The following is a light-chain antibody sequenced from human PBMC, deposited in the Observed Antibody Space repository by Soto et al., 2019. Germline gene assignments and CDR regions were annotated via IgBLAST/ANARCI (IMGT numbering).Light chain of an antibody. J-gene: IGKJ1*01. CDR1: QNIDRW. CDR2: EAS. Sequence: DIQMTQSPSTLSTSVGDRATITCRATQNIDRWLAWYQQKPGKAPKLLIYEASSLEGGVPSRFSGSGSGTEFTRTVSGLQAADFATYWCQQYKSGSTFGQGTKLEFK. V-gene: IGKV1-5*01. CDR3: QQYKSGST.